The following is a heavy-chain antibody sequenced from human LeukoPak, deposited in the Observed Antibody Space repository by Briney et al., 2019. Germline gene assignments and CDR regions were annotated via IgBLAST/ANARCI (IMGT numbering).Heavy chain of an antibody. CDR3: TRDLYYYESRRDPFDI. V-gene: IGHV4-4*07. Sequence: PSETLSLTCAVYGGSFSGYYWSWIRQPAGKGLEWIGRVYASGTTTYNPSLKSRVTMSVDTSKNQFSLDLSSVTAADTAVYYCTRDLYYYESRRDPFDIWGPGTMVTVSS. CDR2: VYASGTT. J-gene: IGHJ3*02. D-gene: IGHD3-22*01. CDR1: GGSFSGYY.